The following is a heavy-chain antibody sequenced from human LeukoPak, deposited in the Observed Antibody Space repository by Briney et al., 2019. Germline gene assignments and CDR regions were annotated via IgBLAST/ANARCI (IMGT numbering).Heavy chain of an antibody. CDR3: ASMRLVVVPAAMYFDY. CDR2: IIPIFGTA. V-gene: IGHV1-69*05. Sequence: SVKVSCKASGYTFTSYDINWVRQAPGQGLEWMGGIIPIFGTANYAQKFQGRVTITTDESTSTAYMELSSLRSEDTAVYYCASMRLVVVPAAMYFDYWGQGTLVTVSS. D-gene: IGHD2-2*01. J-gene: IGHJ4*02. CDR1: GYTFTSYD.